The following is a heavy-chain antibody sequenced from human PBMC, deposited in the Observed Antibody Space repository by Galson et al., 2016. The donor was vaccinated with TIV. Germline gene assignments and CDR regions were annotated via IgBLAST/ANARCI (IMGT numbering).Heavy chain of an antibody. Sequence: SLRLSCAATGFRFHEFEMSWVRQAPGKGLEWVSAISAGATNKYYADSVKGRFTVSRDNSDNTLFLHMDRLKVEDTAMYYCAKDRGSYEAFDYWGQGVLVTVSS. CDR1: GFRFHEFE. J-gene: IGHJ4*02. V-gene: IGHV3-23*01. CDR3: AKDRGSYEAFDY. D-gene: IGHD5-12*01. CDR2: ISAGATNK.